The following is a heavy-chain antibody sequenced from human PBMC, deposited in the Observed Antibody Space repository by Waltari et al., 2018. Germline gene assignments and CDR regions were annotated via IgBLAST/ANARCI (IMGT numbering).Heavy chain of an antibody. V-gene: IGHV4-31*03. CDR3: ARAQASSCSSTSCQFDY. Sequence: QVQLQESGPGLVKPSQTLSLTCTVSGGSISSGGYYWSWIRQHPGKGLEWIGYIYYSGSTDYNPSLNSRVTIAVDTFKNQSSLKLSSVTAADTAVYYCARAQASSCSSTSCQFDYWGQGTLVTVSS. CDR2: IYYSGST. D-gene: IGHD2-2*01. CDR1: GGSISSGGYY. J-gene: IGHJ4*02.